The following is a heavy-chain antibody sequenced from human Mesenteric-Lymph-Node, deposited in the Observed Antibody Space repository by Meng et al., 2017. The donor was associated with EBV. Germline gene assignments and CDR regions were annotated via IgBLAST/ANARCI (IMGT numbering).Heavy chain of an antibody. J-gene: IGHJ4*02. CDR3: ARAGSSGWSDLDY. CDR1: GESFGGYY. V-gene: IGHV4-34*01. CDR2: INHSGST. D-gene: IGHD6-19*01. Sequence: QGQLQQWGAGLLKPSTTLALTCGVYGESFGGYYWNWIRQPPGKGLEWIGEINHSGSTNYNPSLKSRVTISIDTSKNQFSVKLTSVTAADTAVYYCARAGSSGWSDLDYWGQGTLVTVSS.